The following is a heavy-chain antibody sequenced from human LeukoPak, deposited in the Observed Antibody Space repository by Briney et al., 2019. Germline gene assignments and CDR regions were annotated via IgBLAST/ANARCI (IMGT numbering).Heavy chain of an antibody. CDR3: ARDAGYDSIGSSYAYFDL. V-gene: IGHV1-69*04. Sequence: EASVKVSCKTSRDIFNSYSLIWVRQAPGQGLEWMARIIPVLGIPNYAQKFQGRLTVTADKSTSTVFMELSSLRSDDTAVYYCARDAGYDSIGSSYAYFDLWGRGTLVTVSS. CDR2: IIPVLGIP. D-gene: IGHD4-11*01. J-gene: IGHJ2*01. CDR1: RDIFNSYS.